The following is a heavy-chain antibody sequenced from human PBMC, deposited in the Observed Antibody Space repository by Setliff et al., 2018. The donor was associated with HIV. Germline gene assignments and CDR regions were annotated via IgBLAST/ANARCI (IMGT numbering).Heavy chain of an antibody. Sequence: SETLSLTCTVSGGSISSSSYYWGLIRQPPGKGLEWIGSVYYSGTTYYSPSLKSRVTISEDTSKNQFSLRLSSVTAADTAVYYCATLHSSGWPYYSDYWGQGILVTVSS. CDR2: VYYSGTT. J-gene: IGHJ4*02. D-gene: IGHD6-19*01. V-gene: IGHV4-39*01. CDR1: GGSISSSSYY. CDR3: ATLHSSGWPYYSDY.